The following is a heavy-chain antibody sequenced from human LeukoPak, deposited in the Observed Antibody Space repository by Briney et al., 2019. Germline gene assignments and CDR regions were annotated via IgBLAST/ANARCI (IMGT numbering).Heavy chain of an antibody. D-gene: IGHD3-9*01. CDR3: TTDRLYYDILTGYYKRPLDP. CDR1: GFTVSNTY. V-gene: IGHV3-53*01. CDR2: IYSDGRT. J-gene: IGHJ5*02. Sequence: PGGSLRLSCAASGFTVSNTYMSWVRQAPGKGLEWVSIIYSDGRTYYADFVKGRFTISRDDSKNTLYLQMNSLKTEDTAVYYCTTDRLYYDILTGYYKRPLDPWGQGTLVTVSS.